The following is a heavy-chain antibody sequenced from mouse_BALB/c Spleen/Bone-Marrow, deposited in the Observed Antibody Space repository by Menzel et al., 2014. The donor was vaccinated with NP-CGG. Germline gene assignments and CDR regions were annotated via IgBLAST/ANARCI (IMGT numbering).Heavy chain of an antibody. CDR1: GFSLTSYG. D-gene: IGHD1-1*01. CDR3: ARGSYYEGAMDY. V-gene: IGHV2-9*02. CDR2: IWAGGST. J-gene: IGHJ4*01. Sequence: VKVEESGPGLVAPSQSLSITCTVSGFSLTSYGVHWVRQPPGKALEWLGVIWAGGSTNYNSALMSRLSISKDNSKSQVFLKMNSLQTDDTAMYYRARGSYYEGAMDYWGQGTSVTVSS.